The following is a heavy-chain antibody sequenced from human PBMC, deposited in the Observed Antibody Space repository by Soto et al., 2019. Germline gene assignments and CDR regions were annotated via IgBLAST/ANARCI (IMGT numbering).Heavy chain of an antibody. J-gene: IGHJ3*02. D-gene: IGHD6-13*01. Sequence: WTWVRQPPGKGLEWIGEVYHSGSTRYNPSLKGRVTISVDTSKNQFSLKLSSVTAADTAVYYCARRYSSAFDIWGQGTMVTVPS. V-gene: IGHV4-4*02. CDR3: ARRYSSAFDI. CDR2: VYHSGST.